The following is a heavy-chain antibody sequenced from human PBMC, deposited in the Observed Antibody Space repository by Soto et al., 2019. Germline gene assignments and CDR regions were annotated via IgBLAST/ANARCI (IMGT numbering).Heavy chain of an antibody. CDR2: TYYRSKWYN. CDR3: ARLIGNSWLDS. D-gene: IGHD2-8*01. Sequence: QVQLQQSGPGLVKPSQTLSLTCAISGDSVSSNSATWDWIRQSPSRGLEWLGRTYYRSKWYNDYEVSVKXRXTXTXXTSNTQLSLQLNSVTPDDTAVYYCARLIGNSWLDSWGQGTLVTVSS. CDR1: GDSVSSNSAT. J-gene: IGHJ5*01. V-gene: IGHV6-1*01.